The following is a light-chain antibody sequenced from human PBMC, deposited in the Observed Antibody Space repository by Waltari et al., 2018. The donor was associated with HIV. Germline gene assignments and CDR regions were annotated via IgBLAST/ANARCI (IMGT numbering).Light chain of an antibody. CDR2: DVR. CDR1: SSDIAGYDS. J-gene: IGLJ2*01. V-gene: IGLV2-14*01. CDR3: SSFTGSSTLV. Sequence: QSALTQPASVSGSPGQSITISCTGTSSDIAGYDSVSWYQQHPGKAPKLMLYDVRKRPSGVSNRFSGSKSGNTASLTISGLQAEDEGDYYCSSFTGSSTLVFGGGTRLTVL.